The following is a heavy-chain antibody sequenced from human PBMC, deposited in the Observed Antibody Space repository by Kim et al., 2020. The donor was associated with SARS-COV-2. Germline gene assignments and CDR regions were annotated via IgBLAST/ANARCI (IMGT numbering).Heavy chain of an antibody. D-gene: IGHD6-13*01. CDR2: INHSGST. Sequence: SETLSLTCAVYGGSFSGYYWSWIRQPPGKGLEWIGEINHSGSTNYNPSLKSRVTISVDTSKNQFSLKLSSVTAADTAVYYCAIRPSSSWYDFYFDYWGQGTLVTVSS. CDR1: GGSFSGYY. CDR3: AIRPSSSWYDFYFDY. V-gene: IGHV4-34*01. J-gene: IGHJ4*02.